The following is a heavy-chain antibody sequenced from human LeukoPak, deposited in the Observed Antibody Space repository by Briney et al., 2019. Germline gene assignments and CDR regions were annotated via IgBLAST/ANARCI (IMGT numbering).Heavy chain of an antibody. D-gene: IGHD6-19*01. CDR1: GFTFSSYE. CDR3: AREGSSGWYGGYDAFDI. J-gene: IGHJ3*02. CDR2: ISSSGSTI. V-gene: IGHV3-48*03. Sequence: GGSLRLSCAASGFTFSSYEMNWVRQAPGKGLEWVSYISSSGSTIYYGDSVKGRFTISRDNAKNSLYLQMNSLRAEATAVYYCAREGSSGWYGGYDAFDIWGQGTMVTVSS.